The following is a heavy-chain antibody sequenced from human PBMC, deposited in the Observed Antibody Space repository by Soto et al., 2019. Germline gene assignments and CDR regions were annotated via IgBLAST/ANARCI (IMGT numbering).Heavy chain of an antibody. CDR1: GGSISSGDYY. D-gene: IGHD3-22*01. J-gene: IGHJ4*02. V-gene: IGHV4-30-4*01. CDR3: ASRPHHYYDSSGYPDDY. Sequence: QVQLQESGPGLVKPSQTLSLTCTVSGGSISSGDYYWSWIRQPPGKGLEWIGYIYYSGSTYYNPSLKSRVTISVDPSKNQFSLKLSSVTAADTAVYYCASRPHHYYDSSGYPDDYWGQGTLVTVSS. CDR2: IYYSGST.